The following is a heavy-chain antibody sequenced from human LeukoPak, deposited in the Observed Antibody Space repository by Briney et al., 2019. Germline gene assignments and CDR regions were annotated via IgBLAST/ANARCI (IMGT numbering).Heavy chain of an antibody. CDR3: RSSTSPHYYYYGMDV. Sequence: SETLSLTCAVYGGSFSGYYWSRIRQPPGKGLEWIGEINHSGSTNYSPSLKSRVTISVDTSKNQFSLKLSSVTAADTAVYYCRSSTSPHYYYYGMDVWGKGTTVTVSS. CDR1: GGSFSGYY. V-gene: IGHV4-34*01. J-gene: IGHJ6*04. D-gene: IGHD2-2*01. CDR2: INHSGST.